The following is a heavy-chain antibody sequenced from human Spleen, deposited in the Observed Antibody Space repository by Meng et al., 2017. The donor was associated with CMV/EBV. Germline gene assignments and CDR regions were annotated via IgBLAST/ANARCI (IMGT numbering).Heavy chain of an antibody. CDR2: ISSSGSTI. Sequence: GGSLRLSCAASGFTFSSYEINWVRQAPGKGLEWVSYISSSGSTIYYADSVKGRFTIFRDNAKNSRYLQMNSLRAEDTAVYYCARENSRFLEWLSPCMDVWGQGTRSPSP. CDR3: ARENSRFLEWLSPCMDV. V-gene: IGHV3-48*03. D-gene: IGHD3-3*01. J-gene: IGHJ6*02. CDR1: GFTFSSYE.